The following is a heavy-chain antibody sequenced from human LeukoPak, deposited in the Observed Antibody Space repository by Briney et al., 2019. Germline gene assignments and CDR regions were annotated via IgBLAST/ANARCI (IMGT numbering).Heavy chain of an antibody. V-gene: IGHV4-38-2*02. CDR3: ARRLGIAVAGTFDY. CDR2: IYYSGST. J-gene: IGHJ4*02. CDR1: GYSISSGYY. D-gene: IGHD6-19*01. Sequence: SETLSLTCTVSGYSISSGYYWGWIRQPPGKGLEWIGSIYYSGSTYYNPSLKSRVTISVDTSKNQFSLKLSSVTAADTAVYYCARRLGIAVAGTFDYWGQGTLVTVSS.